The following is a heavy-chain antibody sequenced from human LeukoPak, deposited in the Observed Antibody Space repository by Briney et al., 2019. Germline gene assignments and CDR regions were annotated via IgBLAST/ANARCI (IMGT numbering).Heavy chain of an antibody. D-gene: IGHD1-14*01. CDR3: ARIITGTVALDY. V-gene: IGHV4-59*08. CDR2: IFYVGST. J-gene: IGHJ4*03. CDR1: GGSISGNY. Sequence: SETLSLTCTVSGGSISGNYWSWIRRPLGKGLEWIGYIFYVGSTIYNPSLKSRVTISVDTSKSQFSLQLSSVTAADTAVYYCARIITGTVALDYWGQGTTVTVSS.